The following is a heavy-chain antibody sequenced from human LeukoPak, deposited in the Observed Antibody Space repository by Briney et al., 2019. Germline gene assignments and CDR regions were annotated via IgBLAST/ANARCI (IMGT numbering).Heavy chain of an antibody. CDR2: ISYDGSNK. D-gene: IGHD4-23*01. J-gene: IGHJ4*02. V-gene: IGHV3-30*18. CDR3: AKDSDYGGNSALLGY. CDR1: DFTFTNSW. Sequence: GGSLRLSCVASDFTFTNSWMSWVRQAPGKGLEWVAVISYDGSNKYYADSVKGRFTISRDNSKNTLYLQMNSLRAEDTAVYYCAKDSDYGGNSALLGYWGQGTLVTVSS.